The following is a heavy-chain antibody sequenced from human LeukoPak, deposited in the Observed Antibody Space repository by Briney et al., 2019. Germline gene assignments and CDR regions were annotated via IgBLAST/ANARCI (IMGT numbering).Heavy chain of an antibody. Sequence: AGSLRLSCAASGFIFGSYSMIWVRQAPGKGLEWVSYISTSSSTIYYADSVKGRFTISRDNAKNSLFLQVNSLRDEDTAVYYCARGRGYYGSGNYYVDYWGQGTLVTVSS. CDR1: GFIFGSYS. CDR2: ISTSSSTI. CDR3: ARGRGYYGSGNYYVDY. D-gene: IGHD3-10*01. V-gene: IGHV3-48*02. J-gene: IGHJ4*02.